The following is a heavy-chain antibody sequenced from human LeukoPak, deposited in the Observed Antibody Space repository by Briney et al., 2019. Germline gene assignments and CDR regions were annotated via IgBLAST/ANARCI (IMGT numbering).Heavy chain of an antibody. CDR1: GGSFSGYY. CDR2: INHSGST. Sequence: WETLSLTCAVYGGSFSGYYWSWIRQPPGKGLEWIGEINHSGSTNYNPSLKSRVTISVDTSKNQFSLKLSSVTAADTAVYYCARVRRAAPRYFFPAAIGLLGWFDPWGQGTLVTVSS. CDR3: ARVRRAAPRYFFPAAIGLLGWFDP. D-gene: IGHD2-2*02. V-gene: IGHV4-34*01. J-gene: IGHJ5*02.